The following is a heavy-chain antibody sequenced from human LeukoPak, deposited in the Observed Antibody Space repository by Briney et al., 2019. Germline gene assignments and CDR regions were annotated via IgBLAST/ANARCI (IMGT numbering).Heavy chain of an antibody. Sequence: SVKVSCKASGYTFISYDINWVRQAPGQGLEWMGGIIPIFGTANYAQKFQGRVTITADKSTSTAYMELSSLRSEDTAVYYCAREFYSSNWFDPWGQGTLVTVSS. CDR3: AREFYSSNWFDP. V-gene: IGHV1-69*06. D-gene: IGHD6-13*01. J-gene: IGHJ5*02. CDR2: IIPIFGTA. CDR1: GYTFISYD.